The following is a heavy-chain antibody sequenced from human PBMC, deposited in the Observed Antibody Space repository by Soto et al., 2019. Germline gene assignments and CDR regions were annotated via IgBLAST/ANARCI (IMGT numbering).Heavy chain of an antibody. V-gene: IGHV3-30*18. D-gene: IGHD6-6*01. CDR2: ISYDGSNR. CDR1: GFTFSNYG. Sequence: GGSLRLSCAASGFTFSNYGMHWVRQAPGKDLEWLAVISYDGSNRYYADSVKGRFTISRDNSKNTLYLQMNSLRAEDTAMYYCAKGYSSSSIFDYWRQGTLVTVSS. J-gene: IGHJ4*02. CDR3: AKGYSSSSIFDY.